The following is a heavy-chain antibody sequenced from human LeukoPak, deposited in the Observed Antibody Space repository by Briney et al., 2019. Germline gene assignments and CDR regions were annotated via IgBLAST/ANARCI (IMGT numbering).Heavy chain of an antibody. CDR2: ISWNSGSI. CDR1: GFTFDDYA. Sequence: GGSLRLSCAASGFTFDDYAMHWVRQAPGKGGEGVSGISWNSGSIGYADSVKGRFTISRDNAKNSLYLQMNSLRAEDTALYYCAKDKSSGYSDAFDIWGQGTMVAVSS. CDR3: AKDKSSGYSDAFDI. D-gene: IGHD3-9*01. J-gene: IGHJ3*02. V-gene: IGHV3-9*01.